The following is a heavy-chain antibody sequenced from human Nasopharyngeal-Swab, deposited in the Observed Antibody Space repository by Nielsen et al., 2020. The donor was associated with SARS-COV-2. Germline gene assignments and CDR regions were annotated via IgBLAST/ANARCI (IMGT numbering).Heavy chain of an antibody. Sequence: GGSLRLSCAASGFIFDEFAMHWVRQAPGKGLEWVSGINWNSGRKGYADSVKGRFTISRDNAKNSLYLLVNSLRSEDTALYYCARGTADYSNPSFDYWGQGTLVTVPS. CDR1: GFIFDEFA. J-gene: IGHJ4*02. CDR2: INWNSGRK. D-gene: IGHD4-11*01. CDR3: ARGTADYSNPSFDY. V-gene: IGHV3-9*01.